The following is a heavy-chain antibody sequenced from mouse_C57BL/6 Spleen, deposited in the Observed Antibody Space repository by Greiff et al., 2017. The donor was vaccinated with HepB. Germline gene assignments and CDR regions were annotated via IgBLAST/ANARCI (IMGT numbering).Heavy chain of an antibody. J-gene: IGHJ2*01. D-gene: IGHD1-1*01. CDR1: GFTFSSYA. Sequence: EVQLVESGEGLVKPGGSLKLSCAASGFTFSSYAMSWVRQTPEKRLEWVAYISSGGDYIYYADTVKGRFTISRDNARNTLYLQMSSLKSEDTAMYYCTRDKRITTVVASPYFDYWGQGTTLTVSS. V-gene: IGHV5-9-1*02. CDR3: TRDKRITTVVASPYFDY. CDR2: ISSGGDYI.